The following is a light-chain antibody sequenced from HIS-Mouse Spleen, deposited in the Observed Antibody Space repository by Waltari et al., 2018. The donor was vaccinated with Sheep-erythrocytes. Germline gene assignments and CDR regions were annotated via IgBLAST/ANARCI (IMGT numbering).Light chain of an antibody. Sequence: QSALTQPRSVSGSPGQSVPISCTGTSSDVGGYNYVSWYQQHPGKAPKLMIDDVSKRPSGVPDRCSGSKSGNTASLTISGLQAEDEADYYCCSYAGSYNHVFATGTKVTVL. J-gene: IGLJ1*01. CDR3: CSYAGSYNHV. CDR1: SSDVGGYNY. CDR2: DVS. V-gene: IGLV2-11*01.